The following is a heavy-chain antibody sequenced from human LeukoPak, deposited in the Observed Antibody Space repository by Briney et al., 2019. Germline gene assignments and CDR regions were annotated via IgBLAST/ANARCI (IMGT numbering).Heavy chain of an antibody. CDR1: GGSISSGGYS. J-gene: IGHJ4*02. CDR3: ARVSEYYFDY. Sequence: SQTLSLTCAVSGGSISSGGYSWSWIRRPPGKGLEWIGYIYHSGSTYYNPSLKSRVTISVDRSKNQFSLKLSSVTAADTAVYYCARVSEYYFDYWGQGTLVTVSS. CDR2: IYHSGST. V-gene: IGHV4-30-2*01.